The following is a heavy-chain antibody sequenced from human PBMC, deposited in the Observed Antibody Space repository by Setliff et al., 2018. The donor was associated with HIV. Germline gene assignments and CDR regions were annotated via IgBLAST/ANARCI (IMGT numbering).Heavy chain of an antibody. Sequence: GGSLRLSCTASGFTFGDFAMNWVRQAPGKGLEWVGCTRSKTYGGTTEYAASVKGRFTISRDDSKNSLYLQMNSLKTEDTAVYYCTRLRGYSYGLASYYYYYMDVWGKGTTVTVSS. D-gene: IGHD5-18*01. V-gene: IGHV3-49*04. CDR1: GFTFGDFA. J-gene: IGHJ6*03. CDR3: TRLRGYSYGLASYYYYYMDV. CDR2: TRSKTYGGTT.